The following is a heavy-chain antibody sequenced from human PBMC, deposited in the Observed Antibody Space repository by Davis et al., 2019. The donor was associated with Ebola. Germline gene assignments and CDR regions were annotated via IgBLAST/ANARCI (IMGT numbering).Heavy chain of an antibody. J-gene: IGHJ3*02. CDR1: GGSISSSNW. CDR3: ATFGGGI. D-gene: IGHD3-16*01. Sequence: SETLSLTCAVSGGSISSSNWWSWVRQPPGKGLEWIGEIYHSGSTNYNPSLKSRVTILVDKSKNQFSLKPGSVNAADTAGYYCATFGGGIWGQGTMVTVSS. V-gene: IGHV4-4*02. CDR2: IYHSGST.